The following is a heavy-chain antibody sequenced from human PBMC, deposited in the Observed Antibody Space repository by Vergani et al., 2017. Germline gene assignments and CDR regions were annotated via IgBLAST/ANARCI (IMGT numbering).Heavy chain of an antibody. CDR1: GFTFSSYG. Sequence: QVQLVESGGGVVQPGRSLRLSCAASGFTFSSYGMHWVRQAPGKGLEWVAVIWYDGSNKYYADSVKGRFTISRDNSKNTLYLQMNSLRAEDTAVYYCARGSRQWLVGKGEPEAQVYYFDYWGQGTLVTVSS. D-gene: IGHD6-19*01. CDR2: IWYDGSNK. J-gene: IGHJ4*02. CDR3: ARGSRQWLVGKGEPEAQVYYFDY. V-gene: IGHV3-33*08.